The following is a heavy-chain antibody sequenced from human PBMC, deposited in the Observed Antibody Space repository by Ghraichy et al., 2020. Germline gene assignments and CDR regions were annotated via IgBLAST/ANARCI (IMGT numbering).Heavy chain of an antibody. J-gene: IGHJ3*02. CDR2: IRTTTNNYAT. CDR3: TTNRREGYNVEASDI. Sequence: GGSLRLSCAASGFNFSGYAIHWVRQASGKGLEWVGRIRTTTNNYATSSAASVKDRFTLSRDDSKNTAHLQMGSLKTEDTAVYYCTTNRREGYNVEASDIWGQETMVTVSS. CDR1: GFNFSGYA. D-gene: IGHD5-24*01. V-gene: IGHV3-73*01.